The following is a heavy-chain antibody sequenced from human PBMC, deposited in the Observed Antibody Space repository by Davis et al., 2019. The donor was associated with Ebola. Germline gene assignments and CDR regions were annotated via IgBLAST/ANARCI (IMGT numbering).Heavy chain of an antibody. V-gene: IGHV3-21*01. J-gene: IGHJ4*02. CDR3: VRDNSYYFDN. Sequence: GGSLRLSCAGSGFTFKNNNMNWVRQAPGKGLEWVSSISGSSRYIYYTDSVKGRFTISRDNANSSLYLEMNSLRAEDTAIYYCVRDNSYYFDNWGQGTLVTASS. CDR2: ISGSSRYI. CDR1: GFTFKNNN. D-gene: IGHD4-23*01.